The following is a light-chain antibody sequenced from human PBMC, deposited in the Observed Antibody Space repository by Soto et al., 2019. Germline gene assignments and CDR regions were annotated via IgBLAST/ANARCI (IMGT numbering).Light chain of an antibody. CDR2: DVS. Sequence: QSVLTQPASVSGSPGQSIAISCTGTSSDVGGYNYVSWYQQHPGKAPKLIIYDVSNRPSGVSNRFSGSKSGNAASLTISGLQAEDEADYYRSSYTSSSLYVFGTGT. V-gene: IGLV2-14*01. CDR1: SSDVGGYNY. CDR3: SSYTSSSLYV. J-gene: IGLJ1*01.